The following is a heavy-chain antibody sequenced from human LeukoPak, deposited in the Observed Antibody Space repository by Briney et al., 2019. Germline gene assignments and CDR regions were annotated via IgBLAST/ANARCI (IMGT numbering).Heavy chain of an antibody. D-gene: IGHD2-15*01. CDR1: GFTFDDYT. CDR2: ISWDGGST. V-gene: IGHV3-43*01. J-gene: IGHJ6*03. Sequence: HPGGSLRLSCAASGFTFDDYTMHWVRQAPGKGLEWVSLISWDGGSTYYADSVKGRFTISRDNSKNSLYLQMNSLRTEDTALYYCAKDMHYSGEGYMDVWGKGTTVTVSS. CDR3: AKDMHYSGEGYMDV.